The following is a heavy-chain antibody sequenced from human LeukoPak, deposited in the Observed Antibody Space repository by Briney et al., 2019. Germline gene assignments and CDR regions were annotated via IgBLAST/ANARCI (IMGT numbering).Heavy chain of an antibody. D-gene: IGHD5-12*01. V-gene: IGHV1-3*01. CDR2: INAGNGNT. J-gene: IGHJ4*02. Sequence: ASVKVSCKASGYTFTSYAMHWVRQAPGQRPEWMGWINAGNGNTKYSQKFQGRVTITRDTSASTAYMELSSLRSEDTAVYYCARDHNIVAPFDYWGQGTLVTVSS. CDR3: ARDHNIVAPFDY. CDR1: GYTFTSYA.